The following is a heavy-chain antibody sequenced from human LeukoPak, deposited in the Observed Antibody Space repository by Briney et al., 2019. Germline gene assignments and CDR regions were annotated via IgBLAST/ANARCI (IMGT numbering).Heavy chain of an antibody. J-gene: IGHJ4*02. V-gene: IGHV1-69*06. CDR1: GGTFSSYA. CDR2: IIPIFGTA. Sequence: ASVKVSCKASGGTFSSYAISWVRQAPGRGLEWMGGIIPIFGTANYAQKFQGRVTITADKSTSTAYMELSSLRSEDTAVYYCARDEYSGSYRWGQGTLVTVSS. CDR3: ARDEYSGSYR. D-gene: IGHD1-26*01.